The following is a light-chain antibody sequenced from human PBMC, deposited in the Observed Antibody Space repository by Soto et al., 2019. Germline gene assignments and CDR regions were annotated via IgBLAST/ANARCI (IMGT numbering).Light chain of an antibody. V-gene: IGKV3-15*01. CDR2: CAS. Sequence: EIVMTQSPATLSVSPGGRATLSCRASQSIRDTLAWYQQKPGQAPGLLTYCASKRATGFPARFSGSGSGADFTLTISSLQAEDFAVYCCQQYNNWPWTFGQGTKVDIK. CDR3: QQYNNWPWT. CDR1: QSIRDT. J-gene: IGKJ1*01.